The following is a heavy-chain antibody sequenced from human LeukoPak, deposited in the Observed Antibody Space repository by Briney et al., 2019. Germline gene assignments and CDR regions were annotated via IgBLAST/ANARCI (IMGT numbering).Heavy chain of an antibody. CDR2: ISSSSSYI. J-gene: IGHJ4*02. CDR3: ASMIYYYGSGSYDPLSQDFDY. D-gene: IGHD3-10*01. V-gene: IGHV3-21*01. Sequence: GGSLRLSCAASGFTFSSYSMNWVRQAPGKGLEWVSSISSSSSYIYYADSVEGRFTISRDNAKNSLYLQMNSLRAEDTAVYYCASMIYYYGSGSYDPLSQDFDYWGQGTLVTVSS. CDR1: GFTFSSYS.